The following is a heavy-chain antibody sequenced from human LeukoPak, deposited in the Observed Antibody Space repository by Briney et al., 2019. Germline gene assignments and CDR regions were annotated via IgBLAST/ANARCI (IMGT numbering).Heavy chain of an antibody. Sequence: GGSLRLSCAASGFTFSAYIMIWVRQARGKGLECVSSISRSSSYIYYADSVKGRFTISRDNANNSLSLHMISLRAEDTAVYYCARGGSYFDISGYYFYWGQGTLVTVSS. J-gene: IGHJ4*02. CDR3: ARGGSYFDISGYYFY. D-gene: IGHD3-22*01. CDR2: ISRSSSYI. V-gene: IGHV3-21*01. CDR1: GFTFSAYI.